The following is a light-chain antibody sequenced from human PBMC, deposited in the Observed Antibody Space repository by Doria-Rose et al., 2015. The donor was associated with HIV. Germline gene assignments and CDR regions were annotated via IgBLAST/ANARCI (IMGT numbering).Light chain of an antibody. Sequence: LRLTQSPSSLSASIGDRVTITCRASQTVSTYLNWFQQEPGKAPKLLIYAAPRLQSGVPSRFSGSGSGTDFTLTISGLQPGDFATYYCQQTYSSPPWTLGQGTKVEMK. CDR2: AAP. CDR3: QQTYSSPPWT. J-gene: IGKJ1*01. V-gene: IGKV1-39*01. CDR1: QTVSTY.